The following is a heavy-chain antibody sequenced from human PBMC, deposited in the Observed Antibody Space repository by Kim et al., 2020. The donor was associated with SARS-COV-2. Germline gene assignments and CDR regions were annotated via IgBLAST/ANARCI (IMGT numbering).Heavy chain of an antibody. CDR3: ARASRCSSTSCYPGTYNW. CDR1: GGSFSGYY. D-gene: IGHD2-2*01. Sequence: SETLSLTCAVYGGSFSGYYWSWIRQPPGKGLEWIGEINHSGSTNYNPSLKSRVTISVDTSKNQFSLKLSSVTAADTAVYYCARASRCSSTSCYPGTYNW. J-gene: IGHJ5*01. CDR2: INHSGST. V-gene: IGHV4-34*01.